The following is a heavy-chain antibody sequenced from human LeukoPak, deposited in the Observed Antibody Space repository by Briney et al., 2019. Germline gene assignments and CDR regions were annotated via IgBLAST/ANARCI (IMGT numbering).Heavy chain of an antibody. V-gene: IGHV4-4*07. CDR2: IYTSGST. CDR3: AREARTGTRLAYNWFDP. J-gene: IGHJ5*02. CDR1: GGSISSYY. Sequence: SETLSLTCTVSGGSISSYYWSWIRQPAGKGLEWIGRIYTSGSTNYNPSLKSRVTMSVDTSKNQFSLKLSSVTAADTAVYYCAREARTGTRLAYNWFDPWGQGTPVTVSS. D-gene: IGHD1-7*01.